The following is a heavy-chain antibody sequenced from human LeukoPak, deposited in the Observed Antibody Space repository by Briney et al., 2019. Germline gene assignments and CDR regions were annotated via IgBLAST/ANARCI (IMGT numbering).Heavy chain of an antibody. D-gene: IGHD6-19*01. CDR3: ARMRVVAGTRASWFDP. CDR1: GGSISSHY. CDR2: ISDGGSS. Sequence: SETLSLTCTVSGGSISSHYWSWIRQPPGKGLEWIGYISDGGSSNYNPSLRSRVTIETDTSKNQFSLKLPSVTAADTAVYYCARMRVVAGTRASWFDPWGQGALVTVSS. J-gene: IGHJ5*02. V-gene: IGHV4-59*11.